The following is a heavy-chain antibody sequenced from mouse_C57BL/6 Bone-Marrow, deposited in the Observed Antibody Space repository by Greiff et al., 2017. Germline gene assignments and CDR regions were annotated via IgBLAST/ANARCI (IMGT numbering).Heavy chain of an antibody. Sequence: VQLQQSGPVLVKPGASVKMSCKASGYTFTDYYMNWVKQSHGKSLEWIGVINPYNGGTSYNQKFKGKATLTVDKSSSTAYMELNSLTSEESAVYYCARPPYYYGSTYYFDYWGQGTTLTVAS. J-gene: IGHJ2*01. D-gene: IGHD1-1*01. CDR2: INPYNGGT. CDR1: GYTFTDYY. V-gene: IGHV1-19*01. CDR3: ARPPYYYGSTYYFDY.